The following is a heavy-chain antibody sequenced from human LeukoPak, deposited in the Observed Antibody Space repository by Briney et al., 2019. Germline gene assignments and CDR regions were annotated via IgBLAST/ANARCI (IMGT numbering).Heavy chain of an antibody. D-gene: IGHD3-10*01. CDR3: AREFGYGSGSPYYYYYYMDV. CDR2: MNPNSGNT. Sequence: ASVKVSCKASGYTFTSYDINWVRQATGQGLEWMGWMNPNSGNTGYAQKFQGRVTITRNTSISTAYMELSSLRSEDTAVYYCAREFGYGSGSPYYYYYYMDVWGKGTTVTVSS. CDR1: GYTFTSYD. V-gene: IGHV1-8*03. J-gene: IGHJ6*03.